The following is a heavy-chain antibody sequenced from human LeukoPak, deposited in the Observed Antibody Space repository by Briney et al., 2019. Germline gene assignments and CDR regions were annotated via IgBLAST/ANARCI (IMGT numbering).Heavy chain of an antibody. D-gene: IGHD3-22*01. CDR1: SGSISLYY. Sequence: SETLSLTCTVTSGSISLYYWTWVRRPAGKGLEWIGRVYTGGSTNYNPSLKSRVTISVDTSKNQFSLKLTSLTAADTAVYYCASDYYDGDGYYHDYWGQGTLVTVSS. V-gene: IGHV4-4*07. CDR3: ASDYYDGDGYYHDY. CDR2: VYTGGST. J-gene: IGHJ4*02.